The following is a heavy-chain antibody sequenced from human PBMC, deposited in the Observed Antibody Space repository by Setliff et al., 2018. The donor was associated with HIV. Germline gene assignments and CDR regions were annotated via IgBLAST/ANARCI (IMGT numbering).Heavy chain of an antibody. CDR2: ISSSSSTI. D-gene: IGHD6-13*01. J-gene: IGHJ6*02. CDR1: GFTFEDYG. Sequence: GGSLRLSCAASGFTFEDYGMSWVRQVPGKGLEWVSYISSSSSTIYYAGSVKGRFTISRDNSKNTLFLQMNSLRPEDTAVYYCARDCRVGWVFTYGMDVWGQGTLVTVSS. V-gene: IGHV3-48*01. CDR3: ARDCRVGWVFTYGMDV.